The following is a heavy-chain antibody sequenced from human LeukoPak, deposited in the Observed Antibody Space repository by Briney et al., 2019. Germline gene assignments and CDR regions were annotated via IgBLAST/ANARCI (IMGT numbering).Heavy chain of an antibody. CDR2: IYTSGST. CDR3: ARRSRMVRGVIITGPFDY. D-gene: IGHD3-10*01. V-gene: IGHV4-61*02. CDR1: GGSISSGSYY. Sequence: SQTLSLTCTVSGGSISSGSYYWSWIRQPAGKALEWIGRIYTSGSTNYNPSLKSRVTISVDTSKNQFSLKLSSVTAADTAVYYCARRSRMVRGVIITGPFDYWGQGTLVTVSS. J-gene: IGHJ4*02.